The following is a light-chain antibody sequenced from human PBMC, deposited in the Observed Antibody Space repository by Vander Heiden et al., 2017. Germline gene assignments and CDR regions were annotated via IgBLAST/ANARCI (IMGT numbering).Light chain of an antibody. J-gene: IGLJ3*02. V-gene: IGLV3-25*03. CDR2: KDS. CDR3: QSADSSGTYRWV. Sequence: SYELTQPPSVSVSPGKTARITCSGDALPKQYAYWYQQKPGHAPVLVIYKDSERPSGIPERFSGSSSGTTVTLTISGVQAEDEADYYCQSADSSGTYRWVFGGGTKLTVL. CDR1: ALPKQY.